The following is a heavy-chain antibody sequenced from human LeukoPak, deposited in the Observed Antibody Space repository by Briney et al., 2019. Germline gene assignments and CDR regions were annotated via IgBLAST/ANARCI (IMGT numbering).Heavy chain of an antibody. Sequence: GASVKVSCKVSGYTLTELSMHWVRQAPGKGLEWMGGFDPEYGETIYAQKFQGRVTMTEDTSTDTAYMELSSLRSEDTAVYYSATESASRLYTTGSYFGNYDYWGQGTLVTVSS. CDR3: ATESASRLYTTGSYFGNYDY. CDR2: FDPEYGET. V-gene: IGHV1-24*01. CDR1: GYTLTELS. D-gene: IGHD3-10*01. J-gene: IGHJ4*02.